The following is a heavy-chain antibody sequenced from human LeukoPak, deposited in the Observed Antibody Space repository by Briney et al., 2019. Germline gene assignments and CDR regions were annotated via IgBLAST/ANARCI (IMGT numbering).Heavy chain of an antibody. D-gene: IGHD3-10*01. J-gene: IGHJ4*02. CDR2: IHPTDSQT. CDR3: ARRAYSGSGSSDY. Sequence: GESLKISCYDSGYNFANFWIGWVRQMPGKGLEWMGIIHPTDSQTLYSSSFQGQVTISVDRSINTAYLQWSSLKASDTAMYYCARRAYSGSGSSDYWGQGTLVTVSS. V-gene: IGHV5-51*01. CDR1: GYNFANFW.